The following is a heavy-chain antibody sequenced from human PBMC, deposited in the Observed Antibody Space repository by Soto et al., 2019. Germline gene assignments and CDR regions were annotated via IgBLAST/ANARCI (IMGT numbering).Heavy chain of an antibody. D-gene: IGHD3-9*01. Sequence: PGGSLRLSCAASGFTFSSYSMNWVRQAPGKGLEWVSSISSSSSYIYYADSVKGRFTISRDNAKNSLYLQMNSLRAEDTAVYYCARDSEDYDILTGSDYWGQGTLVTVSS. CDR2: ISSSSSYI. V-gene: IGHV3-21*04. J-gene: IGHJ4*02. CDR3: ARDSEDYDILTGSDY. CDR1: GFTFSSYS.